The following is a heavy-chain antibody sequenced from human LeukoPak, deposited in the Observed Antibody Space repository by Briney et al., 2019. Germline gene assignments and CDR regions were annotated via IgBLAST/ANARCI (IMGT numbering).Heavy chain of an antibody. CDR1: GGSISSYY. Sequence: SETLSLTCTVSGGSISSYYWSWIRQPPGKGLEWIGYIYYSGSTNYNPSLKSRVTISVDTSKNQFSLKLSSVTAADTAVYYCARGRYDYVWGSYHLIDYWGQGTLVTVSS. CDR3: ARGRYDYVWGSYHLIDY. J-gene: IGHJ4*02. D-gene: IGHD3-16*02. CDR2: IYYSGST. V-gene: IGHV4-59*01.